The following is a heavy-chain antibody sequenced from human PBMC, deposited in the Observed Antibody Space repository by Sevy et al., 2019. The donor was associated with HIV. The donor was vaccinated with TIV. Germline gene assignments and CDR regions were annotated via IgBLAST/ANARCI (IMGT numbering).Heavy chain of an antibody. V-gene: IGHV4-39*01. Sequence: SETLSLTCTVSGGSISSGNYYWGWLRQPPGKGLEWVGSISYGGNTYYNPSLKSRVTMSVETSKNQLSLRLSSVTAADTAVYYCVRNLPVEGWLQSVAYWGQGTLVTVSS. J-gene: IGHJ4*02. CDR2: ISYGGNT. CDR1: GGSISSGNYY. D-gene: IGHD5-12*01. CDR3: VRNLPVEGWLQSVAY.